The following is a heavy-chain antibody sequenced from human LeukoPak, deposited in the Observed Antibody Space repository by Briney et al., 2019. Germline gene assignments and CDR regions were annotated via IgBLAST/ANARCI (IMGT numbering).Heavy chain of an antibody. J-gene: IGHJ6*03. D-gene: IGHD3-10*01. CDR1: GGSISSSNW. CDR2: IYHSGST. CDR3: ARLSGDWYYGSGSYSYYYYYMDV. V-gene: IGHV4-4*02. Sequence: PSETLSLTCAVSGGSISSSNWWSWVRQPPGKGLEWIGEIYHSGSTNYNPSLKSRVTISVDTSKNQFSLKLSSVTAADTAVYYCARLSGDWYYGSGSYSYYYYYMDVWGKGTTVTVSS.